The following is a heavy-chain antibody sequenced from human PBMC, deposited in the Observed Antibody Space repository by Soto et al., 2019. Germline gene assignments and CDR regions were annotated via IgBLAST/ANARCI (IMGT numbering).Heavy chain of an antibody. Sequence: EVQVVQSGGGLVKPGGSLRLSCVTSGLTFSRHWMTWVRQAPGKGLEWVANIKEDGSDKYYVDSVKGRFTITRDNAKNSLYLQMNSLRAEDTAVYYCVHYYCGLGPDHWGQGSLVTVS. CDR3: VHYYCGLGPDH. CDR2: IKEDGSDK. V-gene: IGHV3-7*01. D-gene: IGHD3-10*01. J-gene: IGHJ4*02. CDR1: GLTFSRHW.